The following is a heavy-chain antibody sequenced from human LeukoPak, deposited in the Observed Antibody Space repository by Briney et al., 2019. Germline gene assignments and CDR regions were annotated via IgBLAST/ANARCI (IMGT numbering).Heavy chain of an antibody. J-gene: IGHJ4*02. Sequence: SETLSLTCTVSGDSISSSTYYWGWIRQPPGKGLEWIGSIYYSGSTYYNPSLKSRVTISIDTSKNQFSLKLSSVTAADTAVYYCARRGSSFFDYWGQGILVTVSS. CDR2: IYYSGST. D-gene: IGHD6-13*01. CDR1: GDSISSSTYY. CDR3: ARRGSSFFDY. V-gene: IGHV4-39*01.